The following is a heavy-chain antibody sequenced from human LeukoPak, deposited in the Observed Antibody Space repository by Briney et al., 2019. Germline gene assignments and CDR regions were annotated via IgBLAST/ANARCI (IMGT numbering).Heavy chain of an antibody. D-gene: IGHD3-9*01. CDR2: IYSSGST. J-gene: IGHJ3*02. V-gene: IGHV4-59*11. Sequence: SETLSLTCTVSGGSISGHYWSCIRQPPGKGLEWIGYIYSSGSTYYNPSLKSRVTISADTSKNQFSLKLSSVTAADTAVYYCARKTGDSFDIWGQGTMVTVSS. CDR3: ARKTGDSFDI. CDR1: GGSISGHY.